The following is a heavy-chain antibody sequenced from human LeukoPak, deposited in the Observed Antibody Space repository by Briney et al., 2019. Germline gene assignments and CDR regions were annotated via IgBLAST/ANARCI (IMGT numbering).Heavy chain of an antibody. CDR1: GGSISSSSYY. D-gene: IGHD3-9*01. Sequence: PSETLSLTCTVSGGSISSSSYYWGWIRQPPGKGLEWIGSIYYSGSTYYNPSLKSRVTISVDTSKNQFSLKLSSVTAADTAVYYFARLLPKGKVYDILTGYSDYWGQGTLVTVSS. V-gene: IGHV4-39*01. J-gene: IGHJ4*02. CDR2: IYYSGST. CDR3: ARLLPKGKVYDILTGYSDY.